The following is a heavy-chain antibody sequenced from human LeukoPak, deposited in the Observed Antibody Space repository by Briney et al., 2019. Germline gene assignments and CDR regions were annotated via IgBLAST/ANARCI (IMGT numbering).Heavy chain of an antibody. Sequence: SETLSLTCAVYGGSFSGYYWSWIRQPPGKGLEWIGEINHSGSTNYNPSLKSRVTISGDTSKHHFSLELRSVTAADTAVYYCAISGNYFTRDAFDIWGQGAMVTVSS. J-gene: IGHJ3*02. V-gene: IGHV4-34*01. D-gene: IGHD1-26*01. CDR2: INHSGST. CDR3: AISGNYFTRDAFDI. CDR1: GGSFSGYY.